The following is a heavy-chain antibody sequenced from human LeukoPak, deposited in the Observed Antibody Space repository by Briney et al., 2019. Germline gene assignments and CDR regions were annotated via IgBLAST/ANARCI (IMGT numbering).Heavy chain of an antibody. J-gene: IGHJ4*02. Sequence: SETLSLTCTVSGGSISSYYWSWIRQSAGKGLEWIGRIYTSGSTNYNPSLKSRVTMSVDTSKNQFSLKLSSVTAADTAVYYCARDVAYYDFWSGYQVAFFDYWGQGTLVTVSS. V-gene: IGHV4-4*07. CDR1: GGSISSYY. D-gene: IGHD3-3*01. CDR3: ARDVAYYDFWSGYQVAFFDY. CDR2: IYTSGST.